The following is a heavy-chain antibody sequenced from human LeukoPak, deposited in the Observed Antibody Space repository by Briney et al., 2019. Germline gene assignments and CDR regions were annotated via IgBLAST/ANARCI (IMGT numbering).Heavy chain of an antibody. CDR3: ARVGKNGWDFDH. J-gene: IGHJ4*02. D-gene: IGHD6-19*01. V-gene: IGHV3-7*01. CDR2: IEHDGSEK. Sequence: GGSLRLSCAASGFTFGDYLMSWVRQAPGKGLEWVANIEHDGSEKYYVDSVKGRFTISRDNTKISLYLQMYSPRAEDTAVYYCARVGKNGWDFDHWGQGTLVTVSS. CDR1: GFTFGDYL.